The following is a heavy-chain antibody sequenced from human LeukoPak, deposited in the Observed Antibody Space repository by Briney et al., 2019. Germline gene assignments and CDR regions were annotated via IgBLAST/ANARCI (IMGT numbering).Heavy chain of an antibody. CDR3: ARTVGATSTSFDY. D-gene: IGHD1-26*01. Sequence: PSETLSLTCTVSGGSISSYYWSWIRQSPGKGLEWIGYISYSGSTNYNPSLKSRVTISVDTSKNQFSLKLRSVAAADTAAYYCARTVGATSTSFDYWGQGTLVTVSS. CDR2: ISYSGST. V-gene: IGHV4-59*08. J-gene: IGHJ4*02. CDR1: GGSISSYY.